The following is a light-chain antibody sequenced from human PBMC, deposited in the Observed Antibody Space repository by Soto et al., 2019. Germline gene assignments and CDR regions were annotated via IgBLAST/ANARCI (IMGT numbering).Light chain of an antibody. Sequence: AIQMTQSPSSLSSSVGDIVTITCRVSQGIRADLGWYQQKPGEAPKLLIYGTSTLHTGVPSRFSGSGSGADFTLTISSLQPEDFATYYCLQDYDYPRTFGQGTKVEIK. CDR1: QGIRAD. CDR3: LQDYDYPRT. V-gene: IGKV1-6*01. CDR2: GTS. J-gene: IGKJ1*01.